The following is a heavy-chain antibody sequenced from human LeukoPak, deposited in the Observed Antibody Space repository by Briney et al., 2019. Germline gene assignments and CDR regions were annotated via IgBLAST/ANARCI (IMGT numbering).Heavy chain of an antibody. J-gene: IGHJ2*01. CDR1: GGSLSSSS. CDR3: ARLLGGRYGCYFDL. Sequence: SETLSLTCTVPGGSLSSSSWSCIRQPPGKGLEWIGYIYYSVSTNYDPSLKSRFTISVDKSKNQFSLKLSSVTAADTAVYYCARLLGGRYGCYFDLWGRGTLVTVSS. D-gene: IGHD6-19*01. CDR2: IYYSVST. V-gene: IGHV4-59*08.